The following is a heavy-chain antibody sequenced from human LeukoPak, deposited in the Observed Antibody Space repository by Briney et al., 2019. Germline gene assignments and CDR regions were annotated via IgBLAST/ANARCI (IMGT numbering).Heavy chain of an antibody. D-gene: IGHD6-13*01. V-gene: IGHV4-59*12. CDR1: GGSISIYY. CDR3: ARAPSQGIAFMDV. CDR2: IYYTGTT. Sequence: SETLSLTCSVSGGSISIYYWTWIRQIPGKGLEWIGYIYYTGTTNYNPLFESRATISVDTSKNQFSLKLSSVTAADTAVYYCARAPSQGIAFMDVWGKGTTVTVSS. J-gene: IGHJ6*03.